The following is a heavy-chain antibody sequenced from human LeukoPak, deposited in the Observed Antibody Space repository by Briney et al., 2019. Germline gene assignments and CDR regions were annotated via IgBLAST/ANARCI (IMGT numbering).Heavy chain of an antibody. D-gene: IGHD3-10*01. CDR1: GYTFTNYG. CDR2: ISAYNGKT. V-gene: IGHV1-18*01. Sequence: GASVKVSCKASGYTFTNYGISWVRQAHGQGLEWMGWISAYNGKTNYAPKFQGRVTLTIDTSTSTTYMDLRSLRSDDTAIYYCARDFGGFGYYFDYGGQGTLVTVSS. CDR3: ARDFGGFGYYFDY. J-gene: IGHJ4*02.